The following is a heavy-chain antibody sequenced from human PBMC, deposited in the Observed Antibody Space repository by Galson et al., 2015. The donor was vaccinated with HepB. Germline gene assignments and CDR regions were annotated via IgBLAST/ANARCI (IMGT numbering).Heavy chain of an antibody. CDR2: IIPILGIA. D-gene: IGHD3-22*01. Sequence: SVKVSCKASGGTFSSYAISWVRQAPGQGLEWMGRIIPILGIANYAQKFQGRVTITADKSTSTAYMELSSLRSEYTAVYYCARAHYYDSSGYLDFDYWGQGTLVTVSS. J-gene: IGHJ4*02. V-gene: IGHV1-69*04. CDR3: ARAHYYDSSGYLDFDY. CDR1: GGTFSSYA.